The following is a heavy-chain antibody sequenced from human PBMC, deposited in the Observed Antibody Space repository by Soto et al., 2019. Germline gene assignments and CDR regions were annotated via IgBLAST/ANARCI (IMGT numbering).Heavy chain of an antibody. CDR2: IIPIFGTA. Sequence: QVQLVQAGAEVKKPGSSVKVSCTASGGTFSSYAISWVRQAPGQGLEWMGGIIPIFGTANYAQKFQGRVTITADESTSTAYMELSSLRSEDTAVYYCATVDTAMAPQGDYYGMDVWGQGTTVTVSS. D-gene: IGHD5-18*01. V-gene: IGHV1-69*12. J-gene: IGHJ6*02. CDR1: GGTFSSYA. CDR3: ATVDTAMAPQGDYYGMDV.